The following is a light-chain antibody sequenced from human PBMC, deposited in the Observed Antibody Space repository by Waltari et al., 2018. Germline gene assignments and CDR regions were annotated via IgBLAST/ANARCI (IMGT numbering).Light chain of an antibody. CDR1: SSNIGAGVV. CDR3: QSYDSSLRGFYV. V-gene: IGLV1-40*01. CDR2: DNT. Sequence: QSVLTQPPSLSGVPGQRVTNSCTGCSSNIGAGVVLQWYQQCPVAATKLLIYDNTNRPSGFPARFSGSKSGTSASLAITGLQAEDEADYYCQSYDSSLRGFYVFGTGTKVTV. J-gene: IGLJ1*01.